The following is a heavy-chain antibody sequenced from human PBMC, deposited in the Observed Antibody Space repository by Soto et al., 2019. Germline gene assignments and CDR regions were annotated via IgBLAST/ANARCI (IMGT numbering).Heavy chain of an antibody. CDR1: GGSISSYY. D-gene: IGHD4-17*01. Sequence: QVHLQESGPGLVKPSETLSLTCTVSGGSISSYYWSWIRQPPGKGLEWIGCISSTGNTNYNPSLKSRVTISVDTPTNHSSLNLSSVTAANTAVHHCARHYGDSYWGQGIRVTVSS. J-gene: IGHJ4*02. CDR2: ISSTGNT. CDR3: ARHYGDSY. V-gene: IGHV4-59*08.